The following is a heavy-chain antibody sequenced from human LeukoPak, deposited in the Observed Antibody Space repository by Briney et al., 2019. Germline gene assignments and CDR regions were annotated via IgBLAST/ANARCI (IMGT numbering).Heavy chain of an antibody. CDR2: IYYSGST. Sequence: PSETLSLTCTVSGGSISSYYWSWLRQPPGKGLEWIGYIYYSGSTNYNPSLKSRVTISVDTSKNQFSLKLSSVTAADTAVYYCARGIQWLVPWGQGTLVTVSS. V-gene: IGHV4-59*01. CDR3: ARGIQWLVP. CDR1: GGSISSYY. D-gene: IGHD6-19*01. J-gene: IGHJ4*02.